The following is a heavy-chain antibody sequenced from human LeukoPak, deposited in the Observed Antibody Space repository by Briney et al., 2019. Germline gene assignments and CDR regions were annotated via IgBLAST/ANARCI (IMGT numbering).Heavy chain of an antibody. CDR3: ARDGGGWSSFDY. J-gene: IGHJ4*02. CDR2: ISSSSSYI. CDR1: GFTFSSYS. V-gene: IGHV3-21*01. Sequence: PGGSLRLSCAASGFTFSSYSMNWVRQAPGKGLEWVSSISSSSSYIYYADSVKGRFTISRDNAENSLYLQMNSLRAEDTAVYYCARDGGGWSSFDYWGQGTLVTVSS. D-gene: IGHD6-19*01.